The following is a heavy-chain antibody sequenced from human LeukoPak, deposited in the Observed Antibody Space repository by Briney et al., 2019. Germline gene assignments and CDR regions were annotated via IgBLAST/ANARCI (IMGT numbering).Heavy chain of an antibody. V-gene: IGHV3-9*03. D-gene: IGHD2-2*02. CDR3: AKGYCSSTSCYTRGAFDI. CDR2: ISWNSGSI. Sequence: GGSLRLSCAASGFTFDDYAMHWVRQAPGKGLEWVSGISWNSGSIGYADSVKGRFTISRDNAKNSLYLQMNSLRAEDMALYYCAKGYCSSTSCYTRGAFDIWGQGTMVTVSS. J-gene: IGHJ3*02. CDR1: GFTFDDYA.